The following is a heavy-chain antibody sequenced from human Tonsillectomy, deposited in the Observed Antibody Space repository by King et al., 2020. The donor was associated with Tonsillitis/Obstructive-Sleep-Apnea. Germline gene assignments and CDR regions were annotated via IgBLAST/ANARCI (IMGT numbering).Heavy chain of an antibody. D-gene: IGHD3-10*01. CDR2: IDPSDSYT. V-gene: IGHV5-10-1*03. Sequence: VQLVESGAEVKKPGESLRISCKGSGYSFTSYCIIWVRQMPGKGLEWMGRIDPSDSYTDYSPSFQGHVTISADKSISTTYLQWSRLKASDTAMYYCAGAGGYYSAIDVCGHGTPCTVSS. CDR3: AGAGGYYSAIDV. J-gene: IGHJ6*02. CDR1: GYSFTSYC.